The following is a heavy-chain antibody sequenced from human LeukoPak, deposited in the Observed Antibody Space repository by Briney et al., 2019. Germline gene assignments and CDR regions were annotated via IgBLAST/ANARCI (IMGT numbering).Heavy chain of an antibody. V-gene: IGHV4-39*01. D-gene: IGHD3-22*01. Sequence: SETLSLTCTVSGGSISSSSYYWGWFRQPPGKGLEWIGSIYYSGSTYYNPSLKSRVTISVDTSKNQFSLKLSSVTAADTAVYYCARPIGFTMIPQGGALDIWGQGTMVTVSS. CDR1: GGSISSSSYY. CDR2: IYYSGST. CDR3: ARPIGFTMIPQGGALDI. J-gene: IGHJ3*02.